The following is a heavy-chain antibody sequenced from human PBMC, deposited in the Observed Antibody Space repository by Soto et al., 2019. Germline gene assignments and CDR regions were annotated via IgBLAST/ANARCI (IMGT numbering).Heavy chain of an antibody. CDR1: GYTFTSYY. CDR2: INPSGGST. V-gene: IGHV1-46*01. CDR3: ARDMSGGTYNYYYGMDV. Sequence: ASVKVSCKASGYTFTSYYMHWVRQAPGQGLEWMGIINPSGGSTSYAQKFQGRVTMTRDTSTSTVYMELSSLRSEDTAVYYCARDMSGGTYNYYYGMDVWGQGTTVTVSS. D-gene: IGHD1-26*01. J-gene: IGHJ6*02.